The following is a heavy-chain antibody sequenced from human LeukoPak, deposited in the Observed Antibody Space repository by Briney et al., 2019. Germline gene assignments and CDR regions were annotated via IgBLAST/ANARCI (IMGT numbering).Heavy chain of an antibody. CDR2: ISYDGSNK. Sequence: GGSLRLSCAASGFTFSSYAMHWVRQAPGKGLEWVAVISYDGSNKYYADSVKGRFTISRDNAKNTLYLQMNSLRAEDTAVYYCARGSIITARRSDYYGMDVWGQGTTVTVSS. J-gene: IGHJ6*02. CDR3: ARGSIITARRSDYYGMDV. V-gene: IGHV3-30-3*01. CDR1: GFTFSSYA. D-gene: IGHD6-6*01.